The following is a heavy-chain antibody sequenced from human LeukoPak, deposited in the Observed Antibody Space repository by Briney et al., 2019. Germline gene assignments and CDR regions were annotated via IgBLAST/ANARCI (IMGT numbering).Heavy chain of an antibody. CDR2: IYYSGST. Sequence: KPSETLSLTCTVSGGSISSYYWSWIRQPPGKGLEWIGYIYYSGSTNYNPSLKSRVTISVDTSKNQFSLKLSSVTAADTAVYYCARQVLGGYDYALDYWGQGTLVTVSS. CDR3: ARQVLGGYDYALDY. V-gene: IGHV4-59*08. CDR1: GGSISSYY. D-gene: IGHD5-12*01. J-gene: IGHJ4*02.